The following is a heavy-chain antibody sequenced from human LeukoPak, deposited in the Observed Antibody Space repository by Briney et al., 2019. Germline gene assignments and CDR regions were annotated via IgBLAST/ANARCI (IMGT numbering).Heavy chain of an antibody. CDR1: GFTFSSYS. Sequence: GGSLRLSCAASGFTFSSYSMNWVRQAPGKGLKWVSSISSSSSYIYYADSVKGRFTISRDNAKNSLYLQMNSLRAEDTAVYYCARGQKELLDAFDIWGQGTMVTVSS. D-gene: IGHD1-26*01. CDR3: ARGQKELLDAFDI. J-gene: IGHJ3*02. CDR2: ISSSSSYI. V-gene: IGHV3-21*01.